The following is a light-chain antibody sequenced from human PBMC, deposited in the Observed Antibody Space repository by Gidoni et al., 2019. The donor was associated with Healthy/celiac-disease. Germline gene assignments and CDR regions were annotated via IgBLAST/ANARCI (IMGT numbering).Light chain of an antibody. CDR1: QSVSSY. V-gene: IGKV3-11*01. CDR2: DAS. CDR3: QQRSYWPPYT. Sequence: EIVLTQSPATLSLSPGERATLSCRASQSVSSYLAWYQQKPGQAPRLLIYDASNRATGVPARCSSSGSGTDFTLTISSLEPEDCAVYYCQQRSYWPPYTFGQXTKLEIK. J-gene: IGKJ2*01.